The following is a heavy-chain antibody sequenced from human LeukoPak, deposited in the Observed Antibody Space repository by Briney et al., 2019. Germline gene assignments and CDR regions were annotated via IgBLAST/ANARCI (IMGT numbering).Heavy chain of an antibody. J-gene: IGHJ5*02. D-gene: IGHD5-18*01. CDR3: ARVGNSYGYDWFDP. CDR1: GYTFTSYA. CDR2: INTNTGNP. V-gene: IGHV7-4-1*02. Sequence: ASVKVSCKASGYTFTSYAMNWVRQAPGQGLEWMGWINTNTGNPTYAQGFTGRFVFSLDTSVSTAYLQISSLKAEDTAVYYCARVGNSYGYDWFDPWGQGTLVTVSS.